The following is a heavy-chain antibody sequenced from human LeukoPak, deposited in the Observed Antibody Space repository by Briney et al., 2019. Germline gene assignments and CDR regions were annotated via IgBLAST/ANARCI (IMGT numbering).Heavy chain of an antibody. D-gene: IGHD4-11*01. CDR2: IYHSGST. V-gene: IGHV4-38-2*01. Sequence: PSETLSLTCAVSGYSISSGYYWGWIRQPPGKGLGWIGSIYHSGSTYYNPSLKSRVTISVDTSKNQFSLKLSSVTAADTAVYYCARHDPVTTDFDYWGQGTLVTVSS. CDR1: GYSISSGYY. CDR3: ARHDPVTTDFDY. J-gene: IGHJ4*02.